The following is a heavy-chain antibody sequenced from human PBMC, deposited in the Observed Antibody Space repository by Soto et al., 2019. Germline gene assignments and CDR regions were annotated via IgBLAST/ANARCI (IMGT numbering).Heavy chain of an antibody. J-gene: IGHJ3*02. V-gene: IGHV3-23*01. D-gene: IGHD3-16*02. Sequence: GGSLRLSCAASGFTFSSYAMSWVRQAPGKGLEWVSAISGSGGSTYYADSVKGRFTISRDNSKNTLYLQMNSLRAEDTAVYYCAKDQFGELSLEIVYAFDIWGQGTMVTVSS. CDR3: AKDQFGELSLEIVYAFDI. CDR1: GFTFSSYA. CDR2: ISGSGGST.